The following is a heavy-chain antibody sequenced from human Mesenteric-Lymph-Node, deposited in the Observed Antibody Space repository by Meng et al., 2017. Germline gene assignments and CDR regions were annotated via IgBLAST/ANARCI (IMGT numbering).Heavy chain of an antibody. CDR1: GFTFSSYA. CDR3: ARPASGSPTTLYYYYGMDV. CDR2: ISGSGGST. D-gene: IGHD3-10*01. J-gene: IGHJ6*02. Sequence: GESLKISCAASGFTFSSYAMSWVRQAPGKGLEWVSAISGSGGSTYYADSVKGRFTISRDNSKNTLYLQMNSLRAEDTAVYYCARPASGSPTTLYYYYGMDVWGQGTTVTVSS. V-gene: IGHV3-23*01.